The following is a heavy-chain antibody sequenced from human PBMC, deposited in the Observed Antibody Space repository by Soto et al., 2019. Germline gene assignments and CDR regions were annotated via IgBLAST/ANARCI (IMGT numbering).Heavy chain of an antibody. D-gene: IGHD6-13*01. V-gene: IGHV4-34*01. CDR1: GGSFSGYY. CDR3: AREVGAAAGLFDY. CDR2: INHSGST. J-gene: IGHJ4*02. Sequence: SETLSLTCAVYGGSFSGYYWSWIRQPPGKGLEWIGEINHSGSTNYNPSLKSRVTISVDTSKNQFSLKLSSVTAADTAVYYCAREVGAAAGLFDYWGQGTLVTVSS.